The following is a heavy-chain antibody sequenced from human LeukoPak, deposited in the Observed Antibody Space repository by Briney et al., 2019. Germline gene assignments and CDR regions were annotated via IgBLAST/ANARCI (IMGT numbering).Heavy chain of an antibody. Sequence: ASVKVSCKASGYTFISYAMNWVRQAPGQGLEWMGWINTNTGNPTYAQGFTGRFVFSLDTSVSTAYLQISSLKAEDTAVYYCARVQYYYDSSGYYPPETYYFDYWGQGTLVTVSS. J-gene: IGHJ4*02. V-gene: IGHV7-4-1*02. CDR3: ARVQYYYDSSGYYPPETYYFDY. CDR2: INTNTGNP. D-gene: IGHD3-22*01. CDR1: GYTFISYA.